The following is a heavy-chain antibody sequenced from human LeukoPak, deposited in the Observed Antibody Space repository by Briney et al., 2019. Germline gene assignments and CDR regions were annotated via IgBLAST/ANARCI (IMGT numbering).Heavy chain of an antibody. D-gene: IGHD5/OR15-5a*01. CDR2: TSGDGITT. V-gene: IGHV3-43*02. J-gene: IGHJ4*02. CDR1: GFTFDDYG. Sequence: GGSLRLSCAASGFTFDDYGMSWVRQAPGKGLEWVSLTSGDGITTYFADSAKGRFTISRDNSKSSLFLQMNSLRTEDTALYYCARDHVYGGADYWGQGTLVTVSS. CDR3: ARDHVYGGADY.